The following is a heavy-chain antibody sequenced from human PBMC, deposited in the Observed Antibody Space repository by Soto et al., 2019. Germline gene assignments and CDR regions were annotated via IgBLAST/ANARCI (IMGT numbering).Heavy chain of an antibody. CDR3: ARKLGYCTGGICYCDY. CDR1: GFTFGASA. CDR2: IGSKGETYAT. J-gene: IGHJ4*02. D-gene: IGHD2-8*02. V-gene: IGHV3-73*01. Sequence: GGCLRLSCAASGFTFGASALQWVRQASGKGLEWLGRIGSKGETYATTYAASVKGRFAIYRDNAKNSLFLEMNSLRAEDTAMYYCARKLGYCTGGICYCDYWGQGTLVIVSS.